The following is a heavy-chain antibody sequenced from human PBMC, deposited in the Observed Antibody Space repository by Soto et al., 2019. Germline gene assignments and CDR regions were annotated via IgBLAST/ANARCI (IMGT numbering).Heavy chain of an antibody. CDR3: ARDRTHRTMITFGGGSALDY. CDR1: GYTFTSYA. J-gene: IGHJ4*02. V-gene: IGHV1-3*05. CDR2: INAGNGNT. Sequence: QVQLVQSGAEEKKPGASVKVSCKASGYTFTSYAMHWVRQAPGQRLEWMGWINAGNGNTKYSQKFQGRVTITRDTSASTAYMELSSLRSEDTAVYYCARDRTHRTMITFGGGSALDYWGQGTLVTVSS. D-gene: IGHD3-16*01.